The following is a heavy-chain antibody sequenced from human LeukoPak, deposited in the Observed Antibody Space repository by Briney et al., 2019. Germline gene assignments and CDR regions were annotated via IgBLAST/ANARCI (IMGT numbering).Heavy chain of an antibody. J-gene: IGHJ5*02. Sequence: GGSLRLSCVASAFSFSTYGMHWVRQAPGKGLEWVAFIQHDGRGKVYGDSVKGRFTIARDNSKNTLYLHMNSLRPEDTAVYYCAKDLMRDRWFGESWGQGTLVTVSS. CDR1: AFSFSTYG. CDR3: AKDLMRDRWFGES. V-gene: IGHV3-30*02. CDR2: IQHDGRGK. D-gene: IGHD3-10*01.